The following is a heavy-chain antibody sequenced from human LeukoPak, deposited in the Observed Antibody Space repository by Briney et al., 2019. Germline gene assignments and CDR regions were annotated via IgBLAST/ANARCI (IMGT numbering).Heavy chain of an antibody. CDR1: GGSISSYY. J-gene: IGHJ3*02. Sequence: SETLSLTCTVSGGSISSYYWSWIRQPPGKGLEWIGYIYYSGSTNYNPSLKSRVTISVDTSKNQFSLKLSSVTAADTAVYYCARVPIGNSDAFDIWGQGTMVTVSS. D-gene: IGHD4-23*01. V-gene: IGHV4-59*01. CDR3: ARVPIGNSDAFDI. CDR2: IYYSGST.